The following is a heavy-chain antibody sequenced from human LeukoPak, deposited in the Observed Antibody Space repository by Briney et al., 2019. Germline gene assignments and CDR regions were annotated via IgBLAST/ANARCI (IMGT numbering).Heavy chain of an antibody. CDR1: GYTLTELS. J-gene: IGHJ4*02. D-gene: IGHD3-9*01. V-gene: IGHV1-24*01. CDR2: FDPEDGET. CDR3: ATGGSAFDWLPYYFDY. Sequence: GASVKVSCKVSGYTLTELSMHWVRQAPGKGLEWMGGFDPEDGETIYAQKFQGRVTMTEDTSTDTAYMELSSLRSEDMAVYYCATGGSAFDWLPYYFDYWGQGTLVTVSS.